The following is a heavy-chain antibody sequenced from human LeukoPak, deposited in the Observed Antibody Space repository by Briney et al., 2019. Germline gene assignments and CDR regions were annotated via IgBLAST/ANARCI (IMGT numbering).Heavy chain of an antibody. CDR1: GGSISSSSYY. CDR2: IYYSGST. Sequence: SETLSLTCTVSGGSISSSSYYWGWIRQPPGKGLEWIGSIYYSGSTYYNPSLKSRVTMSVDTSKNQFSLKLSSVTAADTAVYYCARDRVPHYYSSTSCYGGDYYYYMDVWGKGTTVTVSS. V-gene: IGHV4-39*07. J-gene: IGHJ6*03. D-gene: IGHD2-2*01. CDR3: ARDRVPHYYSSTSCYGGDYYYYMDV.